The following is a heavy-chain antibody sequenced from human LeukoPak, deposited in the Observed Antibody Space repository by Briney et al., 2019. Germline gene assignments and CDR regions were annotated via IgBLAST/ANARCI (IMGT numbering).Heavy chain of an antibody. V-gene: IGHV3-53*01. D-gene: IGHD3-9*01. Sequence: PGGSLRLSCAASGFTVSSDYMSWVRQAPGKGLEGVSVIYSGGRTYYADSVKGRFTISRDNSKNTLFLQMNSLRAEDTAVYYCARGMISISQPLYFDYWGQGTLVTVSS. CDR2: IYSGGRT. J-gene: IGHJ4*02. CDR3: ARGMISISQPLYFDY. CDR1: GFTVSSDY.